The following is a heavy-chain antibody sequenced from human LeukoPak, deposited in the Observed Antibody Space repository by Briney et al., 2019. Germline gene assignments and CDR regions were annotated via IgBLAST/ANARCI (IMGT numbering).Heavy chain of an antibody. CDR1: GYTFTGYY. Sequence: ASVKVSCKASGYTFTGYYMHWVRQAPGQGLEWMGWINPNSGGTNYAQKFQGRVTMTRDTSISTAYMELSRLRSDDTAVYYCARVHSDSSGYYKFDYWGQGTLVTVSS. CDR3: ARVHSDSSGYYKFDY. CDR2: INPNSGGT. J-gene: IGHJ4*02. D-gene: IGHD3-22*01. V-gene: IGHV1-2*02.